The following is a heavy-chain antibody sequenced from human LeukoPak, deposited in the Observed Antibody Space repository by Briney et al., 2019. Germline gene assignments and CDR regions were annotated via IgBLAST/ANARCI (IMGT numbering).Heavy chain of an antibody. CDR2: ISSSSSYT. J-gene: IGHJ4*02. CDR3: ARGGDSSGNPY. V-gene: IGHV3-11*06. D-gene: IGHD3-22*01. CDR1: GFTFSDYY. Sequence: GGSLRLSCAASGFTFSDYYMSWIRQAPGEGLEWVSYISSSSSYTNYADSVKGRFTISRDNAKNSLYLQMNSLRAEDTAVYYCARGGDSSGNPYWGQGTLVTVSS.